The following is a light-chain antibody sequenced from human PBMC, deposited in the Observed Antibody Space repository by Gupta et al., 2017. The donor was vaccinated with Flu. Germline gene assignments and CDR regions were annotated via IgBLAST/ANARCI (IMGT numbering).Light chain of an antibody. CDR2: GAS. CDR3: QQYYNAPWT. J-gene: IGKJ1*01. V-gene: IGKV3-15*01. Sequence: PATLSASVRERVTISCRASQSVSSYLAWYQQKPGKAPSVLIYGASTRASGIPSRFIGSGSGTDFTLTISSLQPEDSAIYYCQQYYNAPWTFGPGTKVEIK. CDR1: QSVSSY.